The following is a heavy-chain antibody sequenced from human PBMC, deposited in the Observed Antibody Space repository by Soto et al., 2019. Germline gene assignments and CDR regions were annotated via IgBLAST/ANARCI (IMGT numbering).Heavy chain of an antibody. CDR1: GFTFSGSA. V-gene: IGHV3-73*01. CDR3: TRQNPDGHIVATMYGMDL. D-gene: IGHD5-12*01. J-gene: IGHJ6*02. CDR2: IRSKANSYAT. Sequence: EVQLVESGGGLVQPGGSLKLSCAASGFTFSGSAMHWVRQASGKGLEWVGRIRSKANSYATAYAASVKGRFTISRDYSKITAYLQMNSLKTEDTAVYYCTRQNPDGHIVATMYGMDLWGQGTTVTVSS.